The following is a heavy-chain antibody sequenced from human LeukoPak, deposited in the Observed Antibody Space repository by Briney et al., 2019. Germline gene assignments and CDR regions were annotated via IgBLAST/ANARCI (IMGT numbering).Heavy chain of an antibody. CDR2: IKQDGSEK. CDR1: GFSFSNYW. D-gene: IGHD3-16*01. J-gene: IGHJ4*02. CDR3: ARDMPFGGY. V-gene: IGHV3-7*03. Sequence: GGSLRLSCAASGFSFSNYWMSWVRQAPGKGPEWVANIKQDGSEKNYVDSVKGRFTISRDNAKNSLYLQMNSLRAEDSAVYYCARDMPFGGYWGQGTLVTVSP.